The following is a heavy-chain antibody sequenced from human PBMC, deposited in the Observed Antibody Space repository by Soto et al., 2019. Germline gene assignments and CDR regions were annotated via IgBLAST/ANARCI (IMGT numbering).Heavy chain of an antibody. CDR2: INNDGSST. J-gene: IGHJ5*02. V-gene: IGHV3-74*01. Sequence: EVQLVESGGGLVQPGGSLRLSCVASGFTFSSYWMHWVRQAPGKGLVWVSHINNDGSSTTYADSVKGRFTISRDNAKNTLYLQMNSLRDEDTAAYYCARAAWRLHHWGQGTLVTVSS. CDR3: ARAAWRLHH. CDR1: GFTFSSYW. D-gene: IGHD6-25*01.